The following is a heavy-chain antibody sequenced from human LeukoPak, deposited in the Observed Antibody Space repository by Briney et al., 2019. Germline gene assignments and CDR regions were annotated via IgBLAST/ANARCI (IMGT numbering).Heavy chain of an antibody. CDR3: ARGRRGIAVVDAFDI. CDR1: GFTFSSYS. J-gene: IGHJ3*02. D-gene: IGHD6-19*01. V-gene: IGHV3-21*01. Sequence: PGGSLRLSCAASGFTFSSYSMNWVRQAPGKGLEWVSSISSSSSYIYYADSVKGRFTISRDNAENSLYLQMNSLRAEDTAVYYCARGRRGIAVVDAFDIWGQGTMVTVSS. CDR2: ISSSSSYI.